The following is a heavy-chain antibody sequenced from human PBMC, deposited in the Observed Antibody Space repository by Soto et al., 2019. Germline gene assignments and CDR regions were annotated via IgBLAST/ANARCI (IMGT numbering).Heavy chain of an antibody. CDR2: IGGSGSPT. V-gene: IGHV3-23*01. J-gene: IGHJ4*02. CDR1: GFSFSSYA. CDR3: AKDLKTTVVRAYDY. D-gene: IGHD4-17*01. Sequence: GGSLRLSCAASGFSFSSYAMTWVRQAPGKVPEWVSVIGGSGSPTYYADSVKGRFTISRDNSKNTLYLQMNSLRAEDTAVYYCAKDLKTTVVRAYDYWGQGTLVTVSS.